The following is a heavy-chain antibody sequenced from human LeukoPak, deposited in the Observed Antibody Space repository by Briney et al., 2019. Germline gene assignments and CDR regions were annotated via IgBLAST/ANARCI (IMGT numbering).Heavy chain of an antibody. Sequence: PSETLSLTCTVSGGSTSSYYWSWIRQPPGKGLEWIGYIYYSGSTNYNPSLKSRVTISLDTSKNQFSLRLSSVTAADTAVYYCARSPIVVVVAATPGPFDYWGQGTLVTVSS. V-gene: IGHV4-59*01. CDR3: ARSPIVVVVAATPGPFDY. D-gene: IGHD2-15*01. CDR2: IYYSGST. CDR1: GGSTSSYY. J-gene: IGHJ4*02.